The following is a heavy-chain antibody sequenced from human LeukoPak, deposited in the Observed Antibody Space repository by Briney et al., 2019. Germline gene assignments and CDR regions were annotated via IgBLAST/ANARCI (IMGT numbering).Heavy chain of an antibody. Sequence: ASVKVSCKASGYIFTSYGISWVRQAPGQGLEWMGWISGYNGNTNYAQKLQGRVTMTTDTSTSTAYMELRSLRSDDTAVYYCARGRTWYNWNYVDRGVAPATNNWFDPWGQGTLVTVSS. CDR2: ISGYNGNT. V-gene: IGHV1-18*01. D-gene: IGHD1-7*01. CDR3: ARGRTWYNWNYVDRGVAPATNNWFDP. CDR1: GYIFTSYG. J-gene: IGHJ5*02.